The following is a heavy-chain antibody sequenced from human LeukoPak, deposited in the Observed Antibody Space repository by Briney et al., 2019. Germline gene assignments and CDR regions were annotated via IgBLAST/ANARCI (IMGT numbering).Heavy chain of an antibody. CDR1: GYTFTSYY. Sequence: SVKVSCKASGYTFTSYYMHWVRQAPGQGLEWMGRIIPILGIANYAQKFQGRVTITADKSTSTAYMELSSLRSEDTAVYYCARDQAPYYYDSSGYSNLDYWGQGTLVTVSS. J-gene: IGHJ4*02. CDR2: IIPILGIA. D-gene: IGHD3-22*01. V-gene: IGHV1-69*04. CDR3: ARDQAPYYYDSSGYSNLDY.